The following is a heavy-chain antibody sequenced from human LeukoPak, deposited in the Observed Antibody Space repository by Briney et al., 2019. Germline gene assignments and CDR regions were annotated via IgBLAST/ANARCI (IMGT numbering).Heavy chain of an antibody. D-gene: IGHD6-19*01. CDR3: ARHRVALAGSYFDH. CDR1: GASISSYY. CDR2: IYYSGST. J-gene: IGHJ4*02. Sequence: ASETLSLTCIVSGASISSYYWSWIRQPPGKGLEWIGFIYYSGSTRYNPFLESRVTMSVDTSKNQFSLNLSSVTAADTAVYFCARHRVALAGSYFDHWGQGTLVTVSS. V-gene: IGHV4-59*08.